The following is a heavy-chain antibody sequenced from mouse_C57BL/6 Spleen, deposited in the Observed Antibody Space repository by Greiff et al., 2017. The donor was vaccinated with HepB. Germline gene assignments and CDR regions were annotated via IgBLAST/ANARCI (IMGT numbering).Heavy chain of an antibody. D-gene: IGHD2-4*01. CDR2: INPSTGGT. V-gene: IGHV1-42*01. CDR3: ARGRDYYDYDVDYAMDY. J-gene: IGHJ4*01. CDR1: GYSFTGYY. Sequence: VQLQQSGPELVKPGASVKISCKASGYSFTGYYMNWVKQSPEKSLEWIGEINPSTGGTTYNQKFKAKATLTVDKSSSTAYMQLKSLTSEDSAVYYCARGRDYYDYDVDYAMDYWGQGTSVTVSS.